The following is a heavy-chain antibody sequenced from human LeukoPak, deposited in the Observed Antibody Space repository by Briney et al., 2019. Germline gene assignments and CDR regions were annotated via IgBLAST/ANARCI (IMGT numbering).Heavy chain of an antibody. Sequence: PSEALSLTCTVSGGSISSSSYYWGWIRQPPGKGLEWIGSIYYSGSTYYNPSLKSRVTISVDTSKNQFSLKLSSVTAADTAVYYCARQAKYSSSWYGYYYMDVWGKGTTVTVSS. J-gene: IGHJ6*03. CDR2: IYYSGST. D-gene: IGHD6-13*01. CDR1: GGSISSSSYY. V-gene: IGHV4-39*01. CDR3: ARQAKYSSSWYGYYYMDV.